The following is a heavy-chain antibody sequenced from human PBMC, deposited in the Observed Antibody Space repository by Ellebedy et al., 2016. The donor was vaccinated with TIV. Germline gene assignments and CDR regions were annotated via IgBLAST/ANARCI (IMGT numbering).Heavy chain of an antibody. CDR2: LYSGGPT. CDR3: AREKDNSSKQGMDV. D-gene: IGHD6-13*01. V-gene: IGHV3-53*01. Sequence: PGGSLRLSCAASGFTFSSYSMNWVRQAPGRGLEWVSVLYSGGPTYYIDSVKGRFTISRDSSKNMVFLQMNSLRAEDTAVYYCAREKDNSSKQGMDVWGQGTTVIVSS. J-gene: IGHJ6*02. CDR1: GFTFSSYS.